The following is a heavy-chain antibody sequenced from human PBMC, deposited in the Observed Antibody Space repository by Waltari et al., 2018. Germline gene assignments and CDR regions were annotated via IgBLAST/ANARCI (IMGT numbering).Heavy chain of an antibody. Sequence: QVQLVQSGAEVKKPGSSVKVSCKASGGTFSSYAISWVRQAPGQGLEWMGGIIPIFVTANDAQKFQGRVTITADESTSTAYMELSSLRSEDTAVYYCARDRRLNRIAAAGRGAFDIWGQGTMVTVSS. V-gene: IGHV1-69*12. D-gene: IGHD6-13*01. CDR2: IIPIFVTA. J-gene: IGHJ3*02. CDR1: GGTFSSYA. CDR3: ARDRRLNRIAAAGRGAFDI.